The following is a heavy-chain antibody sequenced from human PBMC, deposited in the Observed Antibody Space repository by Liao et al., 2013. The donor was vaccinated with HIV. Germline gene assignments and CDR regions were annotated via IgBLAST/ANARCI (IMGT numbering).Heavy chain of an antibody. V-gene: IGHV4-34*10. Sequence: QLQLQESGPGLVKPSETLSLTCAVYGGSFSGYYWSWIRQPPGKGLEWIGEINHSGSTNYNPSLKSRVTISADTSSNHVSLKLTSMTAADTAVYYCARVQWXPAPNWYSDLWGRGTLVIVSS. J-gene: IGHJ2*01. CDR1: GGSFSGYY. D-gene: IGHD1-26*01. CDR2: INHSGST. CDR3: ARVQWXPAPNWYSDL.